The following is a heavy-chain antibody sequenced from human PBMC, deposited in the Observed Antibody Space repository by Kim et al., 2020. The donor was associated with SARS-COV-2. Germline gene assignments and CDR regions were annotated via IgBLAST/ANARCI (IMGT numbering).Heavy chain of an antibody. Sequence: GGSLRLSCAASGFTFSSYWMHWVRQAPGKGLVWVSRINSDGSSTSYADSVKGRFTISRDNAKNTLYLQMNSLRAEDTAVYYCARELAGNYYYYGMDVWGQGTTVTVSS. J-gene: IGHJ6*02. CDR1: GFTFSSYW. CDR2: INSDGSST. V-gene: IGHV3-74*01. CDR3: ARELAGNYYYYGMDV. D-gene: IGHD2-15*01.